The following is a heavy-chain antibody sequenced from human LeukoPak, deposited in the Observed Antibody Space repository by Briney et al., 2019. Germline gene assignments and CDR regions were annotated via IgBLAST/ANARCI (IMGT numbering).Heavy chain of an antibody. CDR2: ISWDGAST. CDR1: GFTFDDYT. J-gene: IGHJ4*02. V-gene: IGHV3-43*01. CDR3: TTEGRDGYNYCFDY. Sequence: PGGSLRLSCAASGFTFDDYTMHWVRQAPGKGLEWISLISWDGASTYYADSVKGRFTISRDDSKNTLYLQMNSLKTEDTAVYYCTTEGRDGYNYCFDYWGQGTLVTVSS. D-gene: IGHD5-24*01.